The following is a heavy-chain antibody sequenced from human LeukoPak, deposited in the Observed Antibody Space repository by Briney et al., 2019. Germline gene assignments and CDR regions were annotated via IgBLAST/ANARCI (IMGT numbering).Heavy chain of an antibody. D-gene: IGHD5-24*01. CDR2: IYYSGST. Sequence: PSETLSLTCTVSGGSINSYYWSWIRQPPGKGLGWIGYIYYSGSTNYNPSLKSRVTISVDTSKNQFSLKLSSVTAADTAVYYCARGLLDGYTHPAAFDIWGQGTMVTVSS. J-gene: IGHJ3*02. V-gene: IGHV4-59*01. CDR3: ARGLLDGYTHPAAFDI. CDR1: GGSINSYY.